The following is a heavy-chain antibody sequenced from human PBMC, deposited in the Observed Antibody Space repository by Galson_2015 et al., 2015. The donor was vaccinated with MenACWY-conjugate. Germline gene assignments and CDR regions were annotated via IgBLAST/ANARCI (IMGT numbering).Heavy chain of an antibody. CDR3: LRDGEMGLDAFDI. Sequence: CAISGDSVSSHTAAWNWIRQSPSRGLEWLGRTYYRSRWFYDFALSLKSRINITPDTSKNQFSLHLNSVTPEDTAVYYCLRDGEMGLDAFDIWGQGTLVTVSS. CDR1: GDSVSSHTAA. J-gene: IGHJ3*02. D-gene: IGHD3-10*01. V-gene: IGHV6-1*01. CDR2: TYYRSRWFY.